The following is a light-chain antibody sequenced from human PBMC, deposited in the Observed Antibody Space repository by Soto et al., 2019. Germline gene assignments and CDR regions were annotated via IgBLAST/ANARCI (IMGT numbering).Light chain of an antibody. CDR1: QSVSNY. CDR2: DAS. V-gene: IGKV3-11*01. CDR3: QQRSSWPLT. Sequence: EIVLTPSRATLSLSPVERATLSCRASQSVSNYLAWYQQRRGQAPRLLIYDASNRATGIPARFSGSGSGTDFSLTISSREPEDFAGYYCQQRSSWPLTFGGGTKVDIK. J-gene: IGKJ4*01.